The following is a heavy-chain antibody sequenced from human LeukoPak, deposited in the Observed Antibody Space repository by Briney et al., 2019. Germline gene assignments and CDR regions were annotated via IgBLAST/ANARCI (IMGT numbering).Heavy chain of an antibody. J-gene: IGHJ4*02. Sequence: GGSLRLSCAASGFTFSSYAMRWVGQAPGKGLEWVSAISGSGGSTYYEDSVKGQFTISRDNSKNTLYLQMNSLRAKDTAVYYCAQRGWIQLWFVDYWGQGTLVTVSS. CDR1: GFTFSSYA. D-gene: IGHD5-18*01. CDR2: ISGSGGST. V-gene: IGHV3-23*01. CDR3: AQRGWIQLWFVDY.